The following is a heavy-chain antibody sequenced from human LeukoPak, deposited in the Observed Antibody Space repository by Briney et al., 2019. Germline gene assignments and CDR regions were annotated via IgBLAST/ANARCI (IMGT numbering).Heavy chain of an antibody. CDR1: GFTFGDYT. V-gene: IGHV3-21*01. Sequence: GGSLRLSCTTSGFTFGDYTMSWVRQAPGRALEWVSSITSSGTYIFYADSAKGRFTISRDNAKNSLYLQMNSLGPEDTAVYYCARDPYSGNYGNYYYYYMDVWGKGTTVTISS. D-gene: IGHD1-26*01. CDR3: ARDPYSGNYGNYYYYYMDV. J-gene: IGHJ6*03. CDR2: ITSSGTYI.